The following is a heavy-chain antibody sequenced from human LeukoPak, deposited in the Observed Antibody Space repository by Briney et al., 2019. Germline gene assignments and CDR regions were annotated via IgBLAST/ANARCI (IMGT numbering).Heavy chain of an antibody. CDR3: ARRELLGYSYGLRTFNI. Sequence: NPGGSLRLSCAASGFTFSDYYMSWIRQAPGKGLEWVSYISSSGSTIYYADSVKGRFTISRDNAKNSLYLQMNSLRAEDTAVYYCARRELLGYSYGLRTFNIWGQGTTVTVSS. J-gene: IGHJ3*02. CDR2: ISSSGSTI. V-gene: IGHV3-11*01. CDR1: GFTFSDYY. D-gene: IGHD5-18*01.